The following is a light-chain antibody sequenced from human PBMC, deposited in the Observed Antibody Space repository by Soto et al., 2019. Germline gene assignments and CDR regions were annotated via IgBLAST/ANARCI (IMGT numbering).Light chain of an antibody. CDR1: QSIASN. Sequence: EIVMTQSPATLSVSPGERATLSCRASQSIASNLAWYQQKPGQAPRLLIYGASSRATGIPARFSGGGSGTEFTLTISSLQSEDFAVYYCKQYNSWPPTFGQGTKVEI. CDR3: KQYNSWPPT. V-gene: IGKV3-15*01. J-gene: IGKJ1*01. CDR2: GAS.